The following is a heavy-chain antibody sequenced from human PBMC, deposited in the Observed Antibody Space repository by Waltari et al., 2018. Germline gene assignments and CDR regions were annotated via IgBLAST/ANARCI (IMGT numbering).Heavy chain of an antibody. Sequence: EGKLLESGGGLVQPGGALRLSCAASVFTFRGYARSWGRQAPGKGLEWVSAISGSGGSTYYADSVKGRFTISRDNSKNTLYLQMNSLRAEDTAVYYCAKVGPAAGEDYFDYWGQGTLVTVSS. CDR3: AKVGPAAGEDYFDY. D-gene: IGHD6-13*01. V-gene: IGHV3-23*01. J-gene: IGHJ4*02. CDR1: VFTFRGYA. CDR2: ISGSGGST.